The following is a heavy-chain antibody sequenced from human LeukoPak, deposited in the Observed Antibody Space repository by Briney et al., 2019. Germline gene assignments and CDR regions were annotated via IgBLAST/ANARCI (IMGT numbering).Heavy chain of an antibody. Sequence: SETLSLTCAVYGGSFSGYYWSWIRQPPGKGLEWIGEINHSGSTNYNPSLKSRVTISVDTSKNQFSLKLSSVTAADTAVYYCASQQIAVAAFFDYWGQGTLVTVSS. CDR3: ASQQIAVAAFFDY. J-gene: IGHJ4*02. D-gene: IGHD6-19*01. V-gene: IGHV4-34*01. CDR1: GGSFSGYY. CDR2: INHSGST.